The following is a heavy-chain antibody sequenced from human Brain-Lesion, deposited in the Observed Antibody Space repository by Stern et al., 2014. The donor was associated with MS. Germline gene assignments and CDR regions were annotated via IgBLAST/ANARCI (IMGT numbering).Heavy chain of an antibody. D-gene: IGHD4-23*01. CDR1: GGSISSYY. CDR3: AREGYGGN. J-gene: IGHJ4*02. CDR2: IYYSGNT. V-gene: IGHV4-59*01. Sequence: QVQLVESGPGLVKPSETLSLTCTVSGGSISSYYWSWIRQPPGQGLEWIGYIYYSGNTNYSPSLKSRVTISVDTSKNQFSLKLSSVTAADTAVYYCAREGYGGNWGQGTLVTVSS.